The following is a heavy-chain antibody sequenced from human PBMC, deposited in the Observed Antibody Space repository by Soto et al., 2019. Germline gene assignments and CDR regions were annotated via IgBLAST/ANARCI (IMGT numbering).Heavy chain of an antibody. CDR1: GFTFSSYS. Sequence: EVQLVESGGGLVKPGGYLSLSCAASGFTFSSYSMNWVRQAPGKGLEWVSSISSSSSYIYYADSVKGRFTISRDNAENSLYLQMNSLRAEDTAVYYCAREVPIVGGYYWGQGTLVTVSS. V-gene: IGHV3-21*01. CDR3: AREVPIVGGYY. CDR2: ISSSSSYI. J-gene: IGHJ4*02. D-gene: IGHD1-26*01.